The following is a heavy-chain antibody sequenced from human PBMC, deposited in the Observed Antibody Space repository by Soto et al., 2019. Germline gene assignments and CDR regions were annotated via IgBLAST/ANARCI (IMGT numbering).Heavy chain of an antibody. D-gene: IGHD6-13*01. Sequence: PGGSLRLSCAASGFTFSSYWMSWVRQAPGKGLEWVANIKQDGSEKYYVDSVKGRFTISRDNAKNSLYLQMNSLRAEDTAVYYCARARNFRIAAAVAYWGQGTLVTVSS. J-gene: IGHJ4*02. V-gene: IGHV3-7*01. CDR3: ARARNFRIAAAVAY. CDR2: IKQDGSEK. CDR1: GFTFSSYW.